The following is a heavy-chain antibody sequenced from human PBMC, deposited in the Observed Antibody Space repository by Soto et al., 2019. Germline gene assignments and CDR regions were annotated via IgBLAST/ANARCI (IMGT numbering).Heavy chain of an antibody. CDR3: AKGRRGDLYSYGYSDY. CDR2: ISYDGTNK. V-gene: IGHV3-30*18. CDR1: GFTFSSYG. D-gene: IGHD5-18*01. Sequence: QVQLVESGGGVVQPGRSLRLSCAASGFTFSSYGMHWVRQAPGKGLEWVALISYDGTNKYSADSVKGRFTISRDNSKNTLYLQMNSLRVEDSAVYYCAKGRRGDLYSYGYSDYWGQGTLVTVSS. J-gene: IGHJ4*02.